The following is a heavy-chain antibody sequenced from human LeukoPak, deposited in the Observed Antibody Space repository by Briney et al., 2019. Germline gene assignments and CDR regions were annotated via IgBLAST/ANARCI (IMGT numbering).Heavy chain of an antibody. D-gene: IGHD4-17*01. Sequence: PGGSLTLSCTPSGFTFSRYWMTWVREAPGKGVEWVANIKQDGSEKYYVDPVKGRFTISRDNSKNTLCLQMNSLRAEDTAVCYCARKTTMTSQAFFDHWGQGTLVTVPS. V-gene: IGHV3-7*01. CDR1: GFTFSRYW. CDR3: ARKTTMTSQAFFDH. CDR2: IKQDGSEK. J-gene: IGHJ4*02.